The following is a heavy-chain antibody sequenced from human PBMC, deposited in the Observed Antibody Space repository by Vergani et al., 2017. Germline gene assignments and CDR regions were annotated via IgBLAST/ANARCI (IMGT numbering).Heavy chain of an antibody. CDR1: GCSLSSGDYY. CDR3: ARVXRDFWSGYPPPLDY. Sequence: QVQLQESGPGLVKPSHTLSLTCTVSGCSLSSGDYYWSWIRQPPGKGLEWIGYIYYSGSTYYNPSLKSRVTISVDTSKNQFSLKLSSVTAADTAVYYCARVXRDFWSGYPPPLDYWGQGTLVTVSS. J-gene: IGHJ4*02. V-gene: IGHV4-30-4*01. CDR2: IYYSGST. D-gene: IGHD3-3*01.